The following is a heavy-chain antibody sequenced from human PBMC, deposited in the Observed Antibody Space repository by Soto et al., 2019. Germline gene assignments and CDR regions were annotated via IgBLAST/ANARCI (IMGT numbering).Heavy chain of an antibody. CDR1: GFTFSSYA. Sequence: EVQLLESGGGLVQPGGSLRLSCAASGFTFSSYAMSWVRQAPGKGLEWVSAISGSGGSTYYADSVKGRFTLSRDNPKNTLYLQMNSLRAEDTAVYYCAKGRYSSGWYYFDYWGQGTLVTVSS. D-gene: IGHD6-19*01. J-gene: IGHJ4*02. CDR3: AKGRYSSGWYYFDY. CDR2: ISGSGGST. V-gene: IGHV3-23*01.